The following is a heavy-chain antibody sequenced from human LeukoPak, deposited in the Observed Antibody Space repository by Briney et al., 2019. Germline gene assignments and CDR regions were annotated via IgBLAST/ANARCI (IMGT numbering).Heavy chain of an antibody. CDR1: GYRFTSYW. CDR2: IYPGDSDT. D-gene: IGHD1-26*01. Sequence: GESLKISCKGSGYRFTSYWIGWVRQMPGKGLEWMGIIYPGDSDTRYSPSFQGQVTISADKSISTAYLQWSSLKASDTAMYYCARHPGGGAHYYYMDVWGKGTTVTVSS. CDR3: ARHPGGGAHYYYMDV. V-gene: IGHV5-51*01. J-gene: IGHJ6*03.